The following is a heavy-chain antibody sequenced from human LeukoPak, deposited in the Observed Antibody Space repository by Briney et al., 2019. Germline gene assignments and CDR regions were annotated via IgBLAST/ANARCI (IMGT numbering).Heavy chain of an antibody. Sequence: SVKVSCKASGGTFSSYAISWVRQAPGQGLEWMGGIIPIFGTANYAQKFQGRVTITTDESTSTAYMELSSLRSEDTAVYYCARGGYCTNGRPCLLFSWFDPWGQGTLVTVSS. CDR3: ARGGYCTNGRPCLLFSWFDP. CDR2: IIPIFGTA. V-gene: IGHV1-69*05. CDR1: GGTFSSYA. J-gene: IGHJ5*02. D-gene: IGHD2-8*01.